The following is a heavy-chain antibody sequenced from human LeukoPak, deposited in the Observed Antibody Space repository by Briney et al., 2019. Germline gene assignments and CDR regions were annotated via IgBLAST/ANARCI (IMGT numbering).Heavy chain of an antibody. CDR3: ARQDGYSGYDGGFDS. Sequence: SETLSLTCTVSGGSISGYYLSWIRQPPGKGLEWIGYIYYSGSTKYYPSLKRRVTIVVDTSNKQFSLKLSSVTAADTAVYYCARQDGYSGYDGGFDSWGQGTLVTVSS. CDR1: GGSISGYY. J-gene: IGHJ4*02. D-gene: IGHD5-12*01. CDR2: IYYSGST. V-gene: IGHV4-59*08.